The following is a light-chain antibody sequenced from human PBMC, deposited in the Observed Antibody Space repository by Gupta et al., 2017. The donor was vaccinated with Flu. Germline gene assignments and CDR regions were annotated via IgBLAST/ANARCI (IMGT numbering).Light chain of an antibody. CDR1: QSISNY. Sequence: EIVLTQSPATLSLSPGERATLSCRASQSISNYLAWYQQKPGQAPRLLIYDTSNRATGVAARFSGSGSGTDFSLTISSLESEDFAVYYCHQRYNWPRTFGQGTRLEIK. CDR2: DTS. J-gene: IGKJ2*01. CDR3: HQRYNWPRT. V-gene: IGKV3-11*01.